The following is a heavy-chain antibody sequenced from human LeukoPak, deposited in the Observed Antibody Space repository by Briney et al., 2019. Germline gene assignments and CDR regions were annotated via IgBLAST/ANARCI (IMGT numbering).Heavy chain of an antibody. CDR1: GGSFSGYY. D-gene: IGHD3-10*01. J-gene: IGHJ5*02. CDR3: ARRRLGYYGSGSYWFDP. Sequence: SETLSLTCAVYGGSFSGYYWSWIRQPPGKGLEWIGEINHSGSTNYNPSLKSRVTISVDTSKNQFSLKLSSVTAADTAVYYCARRRLGYYGSGSYWFDPWGQGTLVTVSS. CDR2: INHSGST. V-gene: IGHV4-34*01.